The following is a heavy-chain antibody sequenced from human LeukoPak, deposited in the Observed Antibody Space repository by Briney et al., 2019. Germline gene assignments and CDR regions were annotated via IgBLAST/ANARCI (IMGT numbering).Heavy chain of an antibody. CDR3: ARDLDGGDY. Sequence: GGSLRLSCAASGFTFSNYWMSWVRQAPGKGLEWVANIKQDGSEEYYVDSVKGRFTISRDNAKNSLYPQVNSLRAEDTAVYYCARDLDGGDYWGQGTLVTVSS. CDR2: IKQDGSEE. V-gene: IGHV3-7*01. J-gene: IGHJ4*02. CDR1: GFTFSNYW. D-gene: IGHD2-15*01.